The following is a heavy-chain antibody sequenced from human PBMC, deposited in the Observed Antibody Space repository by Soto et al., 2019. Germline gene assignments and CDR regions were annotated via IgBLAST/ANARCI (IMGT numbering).Heavy chain of an antibody. Sequence: VAALKSSCKGSVCSVTNYWFSWVRQMPGKSLEWMGIIYPGDFDTRYSPSFQGQVTISADKSISTTYLQWSSLKASDTAIYYCARPRSYGGNIFDYWGQGTLVTVSS. V-gene: IGHV5-51*01. D-gene: IGHD2-15*01. J-gene: IGHJ4*02. CDR3: ARPRSYGGNIFDY. CDR1: VCSVTNYW. CDR2: IYPGDFDT.